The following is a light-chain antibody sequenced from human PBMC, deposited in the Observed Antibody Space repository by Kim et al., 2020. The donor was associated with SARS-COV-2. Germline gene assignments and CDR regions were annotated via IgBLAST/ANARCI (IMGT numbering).Light chain of an antibody. Sequence: LGQTVRITCQGDSLRSDYASWYQQKPGPAPVLVIYGKNNRPSGFPDRFSGYSSGNTASLTITGAQAEDEADYYCNSRDSSGNHLGVFGGGTQLTVL. CDR3: NSRDSSGNHLGV. J-gene: IGLJ3*02. CDR2: GKN. CDR1: SLRSDY. V-gene: IGLV3-19*01.